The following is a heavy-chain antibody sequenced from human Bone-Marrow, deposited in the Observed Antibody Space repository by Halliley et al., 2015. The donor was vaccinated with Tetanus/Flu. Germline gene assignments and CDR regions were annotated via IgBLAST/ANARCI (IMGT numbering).Heavy chain of an antibody. D-gene: IGHD3-10*01. Sequence: TLSLTCAVSGFSIGSGGYYWSWIRQHPGKGLEWIGYIHYSGTTYYNPSLKSRVSISVDTSKNKFSLKLTSVTAADTAVYYCARGHSYGSGSYYAQDWGQGTLVTVSS. CDR2: IHYSGTT. CDR1: GFSIGSGGYY. V-gene: IGHV4-31*11. CDR3: ARGHSYGSGSYYAQD. J-gene: IGHJ4*02.